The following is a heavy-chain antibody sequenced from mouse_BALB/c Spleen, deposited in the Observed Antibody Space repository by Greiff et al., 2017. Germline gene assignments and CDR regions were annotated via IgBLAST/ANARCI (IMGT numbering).Heavy chain of an antibody. CDR2: ILPGSGST. Sequence: QVQLQQSGAELMKPGASVKISCKATGYTFGSYWIEWVKQRPGHGLEWIGEILPGSGSTNYNEKFKGKATFTADTSSNTAYMQLSSLTSEDSAVYYCARGGGYYYAMDYWGQGTSVTVSS. J-gene: IGHJ4*01. CDR3: ARGGGYYYAMDY. D-gene: IGHD2-2*01. CDR1: GYTFGSYW. V-gene: IGHV1-9*01.